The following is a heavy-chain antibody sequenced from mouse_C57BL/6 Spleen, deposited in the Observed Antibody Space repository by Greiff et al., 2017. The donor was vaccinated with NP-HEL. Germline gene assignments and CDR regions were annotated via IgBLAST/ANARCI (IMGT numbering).Heavy chain of an antibody. V-gene: IGHV5-12*01. Sequence: EVKLVESGGGLVQPGGSLKLSCAASGFTFSDYYMYWVRQTPEKRLEWVAYISNGGGSTYYPDTVKGRFTISRDNAKNTLYLQISRLKSEDTAMYYCARHGTTVVARGAMDYWGQGTSVTVSS. CDR3: ARHGTTVVARGAMDY. J-gene: IGHJ4*01. CDR1: GFTFSDYY. CDR2: ISNGGGST. D-gene: IGHD1-1*01.